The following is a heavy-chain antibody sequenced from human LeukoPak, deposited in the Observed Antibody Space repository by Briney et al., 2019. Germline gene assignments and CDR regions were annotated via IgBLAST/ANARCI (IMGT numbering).Heavy chain of an antibody. V-gene: IGHV4-59*10. D-gene: IGHD3-3*01. Sequence: NPSETLSLTCAVYGGSFSGYYWSWIRQPPGKGLEWIGRIYTSGSTNYNPSLKSRVTMSVDTSKNQFSLKLSSVTAADTAVYYCAREVTIFESYYFDYWGQGTLVTVSS. J-gene: IGHJ4*02. CDR2: IYTSGST. CDR1: GGSFSGYY. CDR3: AREVTIFESYYFDY.